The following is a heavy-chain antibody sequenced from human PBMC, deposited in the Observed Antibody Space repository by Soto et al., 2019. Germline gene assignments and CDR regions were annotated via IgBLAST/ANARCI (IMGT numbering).Heavy chain of an antibody. D-gene: IGHD3-22*01. CDR2: MNMDASRT. J-gene: IGHJ4*02. CDR3: VRGDGDRYDGHGYLGRH. V-gene: IGHV3-74*01. CDR1: GFTFSIYW. Sequence: EVQLVESGGGLVQPGGSLRLSCAASGFTFSIYWMHWVRQAPGKGLVWVSRMNMDASRTSYADFAKGRFTISRDDAKSTVYLQMSNLRAEDTAVYYCVRGDGDRYDGHGYLGRHWGQGTLVTVSS.